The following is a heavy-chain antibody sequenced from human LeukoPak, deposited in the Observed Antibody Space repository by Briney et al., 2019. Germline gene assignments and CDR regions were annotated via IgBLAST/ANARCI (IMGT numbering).Heavy chain of an antibody. D-gene: IGHD3-10*01. J-gene: IGHJ4*02. Sequence: ASVKVSCKXSGYSFTSYYMHWVRQAPGQGLEWMGIINPRGGSASYAQNFQGRVTMTRDTSTSTVYMELSSLRSEDTAVYYCASYYYGSGSYGDYWGQGTLVTVSS. CDR1: GYSFTSYY. CDR3: ASYYYGSGSYGDY. CDR2: INPRGGSA. V-gene: IGHV1-46*01.